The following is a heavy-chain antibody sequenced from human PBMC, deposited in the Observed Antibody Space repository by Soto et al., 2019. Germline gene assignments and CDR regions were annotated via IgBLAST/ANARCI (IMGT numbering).Heavy chain of an antibody. D-gene: IGHD3-9*01. J-gene: IGHJ3*02. CDR3: ARYFDWPSGFDI. V-gene: IGHV4-34*12. CDR2: IIQSGSP. CDR1: GGSFSNYY. Sequence: PSETLSLTCAVFGGSFSNYYWSWIRQPPGKGLEWIGDIIQSGSPNYNPSLKNRVTIRLDTSKNQFSLKLISVTAADKAVYYCARYFDWPSGFDIWGQGTTVTVSS.